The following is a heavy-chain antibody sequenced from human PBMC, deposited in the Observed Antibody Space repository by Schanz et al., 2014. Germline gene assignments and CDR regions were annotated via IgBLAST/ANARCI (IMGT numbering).Heavy chain of an antibody. V-gene: IGHV1-69*09. CDR3: ASSGAGYSSSWDFDY. CDR1: GYTFTSDS. Sequence: QGQLVQSGAEVKKPGASVKVSCKASGYTFTSDSMHWVRQAPGQGLEWMGRIIPVFAIADYAQKFQGRVTITADKSTSTAYMDVSSLRSEDTAVYYCASSGAGYSSSWDFDYWGQGTLVTVSS. D-gene: IGHD6-13*01. CDR2: IIPVFAIA. J-gene: IGHJ4*02.